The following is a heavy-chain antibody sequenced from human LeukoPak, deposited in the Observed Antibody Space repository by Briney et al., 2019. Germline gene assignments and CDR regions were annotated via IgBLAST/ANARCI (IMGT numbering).Heavy chain of an antibody. CDR1: GYTFTSYG. J-gene: IGHJ3*02. D-gene: IGHD6-13*01. Sequence: GASVKVSCKASGYTFTSYGISWVRQAPGQGLEWMRWISAYNGNTNYAQKLQGRVTMTTDTSTSTAYMELRSLRSDDTAVYYCARDWSIAAAGDAFDIWGQGTMVTVSS. CDR2: ISAYNGNT. V-gene: IGHV1-18*01. CDR3: ARDWSIAAAGDAFDI.